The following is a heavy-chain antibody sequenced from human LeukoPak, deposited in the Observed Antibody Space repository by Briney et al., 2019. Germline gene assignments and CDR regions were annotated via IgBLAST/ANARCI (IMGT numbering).Heavy chain of an antibody. Sequence: GGSLRLSCAASGFTFSSYSMNWVRQAPGKGLEWVSSISSSSSYIYYADSVKGRFTISRDNAKNSLYLQMNSLRAEDTAVYYCARGGSGWAEYYYYYYYMDVWGKGTTVTVSS. CDR1: GFTFSSYS. CDR3: ARGGSGWAEYYYYYYYMDV. J-gene: IGHJ6*03. V-gene: IGHV3-21*01. D-gene: IGHD6-19*01. CDR2: ISSSSSYI.